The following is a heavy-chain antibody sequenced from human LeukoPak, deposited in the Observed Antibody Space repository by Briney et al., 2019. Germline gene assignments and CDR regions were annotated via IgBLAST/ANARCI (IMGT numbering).Heavy chain of an antibody. CDR3: ARRPYSSGPLAYAFDI. CDR2: INPNSGGT. CDR1: GYTFTGYY. J-gene: IGHJ3*02. D-gene: IGHD6-19*01. Sequence: ASVKVSCKASGYTFTGYYMHWVRQAPGQGLEWMGWINPNSGGTNYAQKFQGRVTMTRDTSISTAYMELSRLRSDDTAVYYCARRPYSSGPLAYAFDIWGQGTMVTVSS. V-gene: IGHV1-2*02.